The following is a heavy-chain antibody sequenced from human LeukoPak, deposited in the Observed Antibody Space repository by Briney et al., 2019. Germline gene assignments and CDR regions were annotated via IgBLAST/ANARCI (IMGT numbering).Heavy chain of an antibody. V-gene: IGHV4-59*08. CDR2: IYYSGST. D-gene: IGHD3-22*01. J-gene: IGHJ3*02. Sequence: SETLSLTCTVSGGSISSYYWSWIRQPPGKGLEWIGYIYYSGSTNYNPSLKSRVTISVDTSKNQFSLKLSSVTAADTAVYYCATDYYDSSGYYSACRAFDIWGQGTMVTVSS. CDR1: GGSISSYY. CDR3: ATDYYDSSGYYSACRAFDI.